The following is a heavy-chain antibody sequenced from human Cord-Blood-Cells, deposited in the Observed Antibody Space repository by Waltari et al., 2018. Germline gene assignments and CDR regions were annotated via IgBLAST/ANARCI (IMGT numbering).Heavy chain of an antibody. Sequence: EVQLLESGGGLVQPGGSLRLSCAASGCTFSSYAMSWVRQASGKGLGWVAEISGGGGSTYDPDAGKGRFTIADDNSKNTLYMQRNSLRAEDTAVYYWAKGLYSNYNWFDPWGQGTLVTVSS. D-gene: IGHD4-4*01. J-gene: IGHJ5*02. CDR1: GCTFSSYA. V-gene: IGHV3-23*01. CDR3: AKGLYSNYNWFDP. CDR2: ISGGGGST.